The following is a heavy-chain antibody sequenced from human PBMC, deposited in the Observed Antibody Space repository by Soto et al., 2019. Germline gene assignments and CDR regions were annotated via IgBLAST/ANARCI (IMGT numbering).Heavy chain of an antibody. V-gene: IGHV3-30*03. CDR2: ISYDGSNK. CDR3: AGYYYDSSH. Sequence: QVQLVESGGGVVQPGRSLRLSCAASGFTFSSYGMHWVRQAPGKGLEWVAVISYDGSNKYYADSVKGRFTISRDNSKNTLYLQMNSLRAEDTAEYYCAGYYYDSSHWGQGTLVTVSS. J-gene: IGHJ4*02. D-gene: IGHD3-22*01. CDR1: GFTFSSYG.